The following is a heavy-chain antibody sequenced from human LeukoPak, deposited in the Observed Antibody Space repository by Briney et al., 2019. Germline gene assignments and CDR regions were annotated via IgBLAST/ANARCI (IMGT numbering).Heavy chain of an antibody. CDR3: TTAAFVGATAY. J-gene: IGHJ4*02. Sequence: GGSLRLSCAASGFTFSNAWMNWVRQAPGKGLEWVGRIKSKTGGGTIDYAAPVKGRFTISRDDSKDTLYLQMNSLKSEDTAVYHCTTAAFVGATAYWGQGALVIVSS. CDR1: GFTFSNAW. D-gene: IGHD1-26*01. CDR2: IKSKTGGGTI. V-gene: IGHV3-15*07.